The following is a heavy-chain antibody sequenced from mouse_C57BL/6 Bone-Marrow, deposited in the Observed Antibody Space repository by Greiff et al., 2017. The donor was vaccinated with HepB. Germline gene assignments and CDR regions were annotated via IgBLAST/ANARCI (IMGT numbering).Heavy chain of an antibody. D-gene: IGHD2-4*01. CDR3: ARHADYDEAWFAY. J-gene: IGHJ3*01. Sequence: EVQGVESGGGLVQPGGSLKLSCAASGFTFSDYYMYWVRQTPEKRLEWVAYISNGGGSTYYPDTVKGRFTISRDNAKNTLYLQMSRLKSEDTAMYYCARHADYDEAWFAYWGQGTLVTVSA. V-gene: IGHV5-12*01. CDR1: GFTFSDYY. CDR2: ISNGGGST.